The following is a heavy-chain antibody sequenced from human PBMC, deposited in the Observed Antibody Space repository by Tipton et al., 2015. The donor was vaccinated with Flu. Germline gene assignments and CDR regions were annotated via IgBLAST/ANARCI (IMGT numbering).Heavy chain of an antibody. CDR3: AGGSGWLITD. Sequence: CAASGFRFNTFWMNWVRQAPGKGLEWVAIIKQDASEKLYVDSVGGRFTISRDNAKNSLSLQMDSLRGDDTAVYYCAGGSGWLITDWGQGTLVTVSS. CDR2: IKQDASEK. J-gene: IGHJ4*02. D-gene: IGHD6-19*01. V-gene: IGHV3-7*01. CDR1: GFRFNTFW.